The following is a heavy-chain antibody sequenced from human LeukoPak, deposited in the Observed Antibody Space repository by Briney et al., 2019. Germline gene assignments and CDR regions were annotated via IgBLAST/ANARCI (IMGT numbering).Heavy chain of an antibody. CDR3: ASIQSYYFGLAV. CDR2: IKTSGST. V-gene: IGHV4-61*02. J-gene: IGHJ6*02. D-gene: IGHD4-11*01. Sequence: PSQTLSLTCTVSGGSISSGSYYWSWIRQPAGKGLEWIGRIKTSGSTNYNPSLKIRVTISVYTSKNHFSLKLSSVTAAHTAVYYCASIQSYYFGLAVWGQGTTVTVYS. CDR1: GGSISSGSYY.